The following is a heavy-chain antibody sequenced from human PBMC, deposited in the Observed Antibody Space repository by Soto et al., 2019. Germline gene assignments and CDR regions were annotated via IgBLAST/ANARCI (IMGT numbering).Heavy chain of an antibody. J-gene: IGHJ4*02. V-gene: IGHV4-34*01. CDR2: INHSGST. CDR3: ARGQRGVTNYFDY. Sequence: SETLSLTCAVYGGSFSGYYWSWIRQPPGKGLEWIGEINHSGSTNYNPSLKSRVTISVDTSKNQFSLKLSSVTAADTAVYYCARGQRGVTNYFDYWGQGTLVTVSS. CDR1: GGSFSGYY. D-gene: IGHD3-10*01.